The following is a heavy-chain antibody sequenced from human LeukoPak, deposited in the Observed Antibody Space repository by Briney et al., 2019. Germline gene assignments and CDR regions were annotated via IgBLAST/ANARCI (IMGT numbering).Heavy chain of an antibody. CDR1: GFTFSSYG. D-gene: IGHD7-27*01. Sequence: PGRSLRLSCAASGFTFSSYGMNWVRQAPGKGLEWVAVIWYDKSSKYYADSVKGRFTISRDNSKNTLYLQMNSLRAEDTAVYYCARDLFDVLTGDAERGHYFDYWGQGTLVTVSS. V-gene: IGHV3-33*01. CDR2: IWYDKSSK. J-gene: IGHJ4*02. CDR3: ARDLFDVLTGDAERGHYFDY.